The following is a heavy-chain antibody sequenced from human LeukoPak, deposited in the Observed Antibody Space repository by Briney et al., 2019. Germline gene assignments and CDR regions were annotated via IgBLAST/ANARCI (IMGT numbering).Heavy chain of an antibody. CDR1: GGTFSSYA. CDR3: ATSPGYTYGYNPYEFDY. D-gene: IGHD5-18*01. Sequence: GASVKVSCKASGGTFSSYAISWVRQAPGQGLEWMGGIIHIFGTANYAQKFQGRVTITADESTSTAYMELRSLRSEDTAVYYCATSPGYTYGYNPYEFDYWGQGTLVTVSS. CDR2: IIHIFGTA. J-gene: IGHJ4*02. V-gene: IGHV1-69*13.